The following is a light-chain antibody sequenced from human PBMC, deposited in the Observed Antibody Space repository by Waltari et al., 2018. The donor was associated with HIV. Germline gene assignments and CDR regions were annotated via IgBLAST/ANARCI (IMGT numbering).Light chain of an antibody. V-gene: IGLV2-14*01. CDR3: CSYAGGTSLV. J-gene: IGLJ3*02. CDR2: QVN. Sequence: QSALTQPASVCGSPGQSSTISCTGTSNDVGVYDHVSWYQHHPGKAPKLIIYQVNSRPSAVSNRFAGSKSGKTASLTISGLQAEDEAHYYCCSYAGGTSLVFGGGTKLTVL. CDR1: SNDVGVYDH.